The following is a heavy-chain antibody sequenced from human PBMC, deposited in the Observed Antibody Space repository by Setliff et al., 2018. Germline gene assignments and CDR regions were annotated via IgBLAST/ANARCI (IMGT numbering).Heavy chain of an antibody. Sequence: SETLSLTCSVSGDSMSFSYWSWIRQPPGKGLEWIGYIYYSGSTDSHPSLKSRVSISIDTSKNQFSLNVRSVTAADTAMYYCAKGRGEMDSWGQGILVTVS. V-gene: IGHV4-59*01. D-gene: IGHD3-10*01. CDR2: IYYSGST. CDR1: GDSMSFSY. J-gene: IGHJ4*02. CDR3: AKGRGEMDS.